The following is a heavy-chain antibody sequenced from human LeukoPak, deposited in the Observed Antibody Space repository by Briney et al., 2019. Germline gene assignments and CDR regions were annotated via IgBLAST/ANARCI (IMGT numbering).Heavy chain of an antibody. CDR3: ARKKSLTGYYIVKYNWFDP. Sequence: ASVKVSCKASGYTFTGYYMHWVRQAPGQGLEWMGWINPNSGGTNYAKKFQGRVTMTRDTSISTAYMELSRLRSDDTAVYYCARKKSLTGYYIVKYNWFDPWGQGTLVTVSS. D-gene: IGHD3-9*01. V-gene: IGHV1-2*02. CDR1: GYTFTGYY. J-gene: IGHJ5*02. CDR2: INPNSGGT.